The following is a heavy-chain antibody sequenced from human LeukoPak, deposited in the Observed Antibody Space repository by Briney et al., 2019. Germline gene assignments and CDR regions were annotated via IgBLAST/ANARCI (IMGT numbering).Heavy chain of an antibody. D-gene: IGHD3-16*02. Sequence: GWSLRLSCAASGFTFKNYVINWVRQAPGKGLEWVSSISSSGGTTYYADSVKGRFTISIDNSKNTLYLQMNSLRAEDTAIYYCARGYRYLDYWGQGTLVTVSS. CDR1: GFTFKNYV. J-gene: IGHJ4*02. V-gene: IGHV3-23*01. CDR3: ARGYRYLDY. CDR2: ISSSGGTT.